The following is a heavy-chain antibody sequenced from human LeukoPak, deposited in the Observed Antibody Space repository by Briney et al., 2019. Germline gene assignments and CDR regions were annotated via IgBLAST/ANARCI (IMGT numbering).Heavy chain of an antibody. J-gene: IGHJ6*04. V-gene: IGHV3-30*04. CDR2: ISYDGSNT. Sequence: GGSLRLSCAASGFTFSTSAMHWVRQAPGKGLEWVAVISYDGSNTYYADSVKGRFTISRDNAKNSLYLQMNSLRAEDTAVYYCAELGITMIGGVWGKGTTVTISS. CDR1: GFTFSTSA. D-gene: IGHD3-10*02. CDR3: AELGITMIGGV.